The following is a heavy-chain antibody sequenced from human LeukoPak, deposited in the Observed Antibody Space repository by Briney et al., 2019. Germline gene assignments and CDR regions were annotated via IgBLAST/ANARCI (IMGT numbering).Heavy chain of an antibody. V-gene: IGHV3-21*01. CDR2: ISSSSSYI. CDR1: GFTVSSNY. Sequence: RPGGSLRLSCAASGFTVSSNYMSWVRQAPGKGLEWVSSISSSSSYIYYAGSVKGRFTISRDNAKNSLYLQMNSLRAEDTAVYYCAKSVVPAATLPFDYWGQGTLVTVSS. J-gene: IGHJ4*02. D-gene: IGHD2-2*01. CDR3: AKSVVPAATLPFDY.